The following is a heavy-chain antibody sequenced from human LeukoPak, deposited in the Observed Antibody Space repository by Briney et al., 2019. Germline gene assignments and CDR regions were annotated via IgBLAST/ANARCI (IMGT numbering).Heavy chain of an antibody. J-gene: IGHJ3*02. D-gene: IGHD3-22*01. CDR3: ARTYYYDSSGYYADAFDI. Sequence: SETLSLTCTVSGGSISTYYWSWIRQPPGKGLEWIGYIYYGGSTNYNPSLKSRVTISVDRSKNQFSLKLSSVTAADTAVYYCARTYYYDSSGYYADAFDIWGQGTMVTVSS. CDR1: GGSISTYY. V-gene: IGHV4-59*12. CDR2: IYYGGST.